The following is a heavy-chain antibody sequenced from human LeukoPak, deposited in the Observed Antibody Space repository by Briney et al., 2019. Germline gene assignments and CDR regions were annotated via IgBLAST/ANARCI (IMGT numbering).Heavy chain of an antibody. J-gene: IGHJ3*02. V-gene: IGHV4-59*12. CDR1: GGSISSYY. D-gene: IGHD4/OR15-4a*01. CDR2: IYYSGST. Sequence: TSETLSLTCTVSGGSISSYYWSWIRQPPGKGLEWIGYIYYSGSTNYNPSLKSRVTISMDTSKNQFSLKLSSVTAADTAVYYCARGRSDYGGAFDIWGQGTMVTVSS. CDR3: ARGRSDYGGAFDI.